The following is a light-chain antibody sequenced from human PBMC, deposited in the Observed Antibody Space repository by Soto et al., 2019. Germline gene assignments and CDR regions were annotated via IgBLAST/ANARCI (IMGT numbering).Light chain of an antibody. J-gene: IGLJ1*01. Sequence: QSVLTQPPSVSGAPGQRVTISCTGSSSNIGAGYDVHWYQHLPGTAPKLLFYANNNRPSGVPDRFSASKSGTSASLAITGLQAEDEADYYCKSYDSTLSGPYVFGTGTKVTVL. CDR2: ANN. V-gene: IGLV1-40*01. CDR3: KSYDSTLSGPYV. CDR1: SSNIGAGYD.